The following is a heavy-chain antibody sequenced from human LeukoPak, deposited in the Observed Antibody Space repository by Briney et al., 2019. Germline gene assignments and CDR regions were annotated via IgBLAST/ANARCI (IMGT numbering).Heavy chain of an antibody. V-gene: IGHV1-69*01. CDR1: GGTFSSYA. Sequence: SVNVSCTASGGTFSSYAISWVRQAPGHGLEWMGGIIPIFGTANYAQKFQGRVTITADESTSTAYMELSSLRSEDTAVYYCARDRPSRYCSSTSCAYYYYYYGMDVWGQGTTVTVSS. CDR3: ARDRPSRYCSSTSCAYYYYYYGMDV. J-gene: IGHJ6*02. D-gene: IGHD2-2*01. CDR2: IIPIFGTA.